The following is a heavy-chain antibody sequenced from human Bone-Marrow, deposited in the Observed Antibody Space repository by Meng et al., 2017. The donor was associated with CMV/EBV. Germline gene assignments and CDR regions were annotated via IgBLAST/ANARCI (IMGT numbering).Heavy chain of an antibody. CDR3: ARTESSSPHFDY. CDR2: ISYDGSNK. D-gene: IGHD6-6*01. J-gene: IGHJ4*02. Sequence: GESLKISCAASGFTFSSYAMHWVRQAPGKGLEWVAVISYDGSNKYYADSVKGRFTISRDNSKNTLYLQMNSLRAEDTAVYYCARTESSSPHFDYWGQGTLVTVSS. V-gene: IGHV3-30*14. CDR1: GFTFSSYA.